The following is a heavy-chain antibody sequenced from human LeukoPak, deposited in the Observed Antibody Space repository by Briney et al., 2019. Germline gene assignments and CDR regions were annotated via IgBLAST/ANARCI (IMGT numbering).Heavy chain of an antibody. Sequence: GGSLRLSCAASGFTFSSYGMHWVRQAPGKGLEGVAFIRYDGINKYYADSVKGRFTISRDNSKNTLYLQMNSLRAEDTAVYYCAKDIYDNSGYYYLDYWGQGTLVSVSS. J-gene: IGHJ4*02. CDR2: IRYDGINK. CDR3: AKDIYDNSGYYYLDY. CDR1: GFTFSSYG. V-gene: IGHV3-30*02. D-gene: IGHD3-22*01.